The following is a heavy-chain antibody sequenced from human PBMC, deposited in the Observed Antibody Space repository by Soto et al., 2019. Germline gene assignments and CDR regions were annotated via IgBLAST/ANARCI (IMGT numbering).Heavy chain of an antibody. V-gene: IGHV1-69*12. J-gene: IGHJ6*02. CDR2: IIPIFDTA. D-gene: IGHD5-12*01. CDR3: ARGPPGLDYYNGMDV. CDR1: GGTFSRYA. Sequence: QVQLVQSGAEVKKPGSSVKVSCKASGGTFSRYAISWVRQAPGQGLEWMGGIIPIFDTANYAQRFQGRVTSXXDXSXXTAYMELISLRSEDTAVYYCARGPPGLDYYNGMDVWGRGTTVTVSS.